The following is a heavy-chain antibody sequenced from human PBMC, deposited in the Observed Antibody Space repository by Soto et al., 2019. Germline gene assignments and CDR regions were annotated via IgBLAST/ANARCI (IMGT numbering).Heavy chain of an antibody. V-gene: IGHV1-2*02. J-gene: IGHJ4*02. CDR2: INPNSGST. Sequence: GASVKVSCKASGYTFTAYYIHCVLQAPGQGLEWMGWINPNSGSTNYAQKFQGRVTMTRDTSISTAYMELSRLRSDDTAVYYCARSVPATTITDYWGQGTLVTVSS. CDR1: GYTFTAYY. CDR3: ARSVPATTITDY. D-gene: IGHD2-2*01.